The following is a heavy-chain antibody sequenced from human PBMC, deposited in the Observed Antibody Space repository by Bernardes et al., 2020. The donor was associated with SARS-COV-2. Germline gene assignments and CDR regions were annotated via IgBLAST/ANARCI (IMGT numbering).Heavy chain of an antibody. CDR3: ARNGSGSYYYMDV. V-gene: IGHV4-59*08. Sequence: SETLSLTCTVSGGSISSYYWSWIRQLPGKGLEWIGYIYYSGSTNYNPSLKSRVTISVDTSKNQFVLKLSSVTAADTAVYYCARNGSGSYYYMDVWGKGTTVTVSS. J-gene: IGHJ6*03. CDR1: GGSISSYY. CDR2: IYYSGST. D-gene: IGHD3-10*01.